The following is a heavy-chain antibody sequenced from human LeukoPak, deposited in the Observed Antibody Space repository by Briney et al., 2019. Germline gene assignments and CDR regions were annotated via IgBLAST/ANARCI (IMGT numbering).Heavy chain of an antibody. J-gene: IGHJ4*02. V-gene: IGHV3-53*01. CDR1: RFTVSSNY. CDR3: ARDTGVVTAADY. Sequence: GGSLRLSRAASRFTVSSNYMSWVRQAPGKGLEWISVMYSGGSTYYADSVKGRVTISRDNSKNTMYLQTNSLRGEDTAVYYCARDTGVVTAADYLGQGTLVTVSS. D-gene: IGHD2-2*01. CDR2: MYSGGST.